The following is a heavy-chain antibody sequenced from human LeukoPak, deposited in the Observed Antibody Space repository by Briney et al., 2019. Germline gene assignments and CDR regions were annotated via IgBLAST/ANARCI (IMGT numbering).Heavy chain of an antibody. CDR3: ARTSSF. CDR1: GFTFSDYS. D-gene: IGHD1-26*01. CDR2: ISTTGSPI. V-gene: IGHV3-48*04. Sequence: PGGSLRLSCAASGFTFSDYSMNWARQAPGKGLEWVSYISTTGSPIYYADSVKGRFTISRDNAENSLYLQMNSLRAEDTAVYYRARTSSFWGQGTLVTVSS. J-gene: IGHJ4*02.